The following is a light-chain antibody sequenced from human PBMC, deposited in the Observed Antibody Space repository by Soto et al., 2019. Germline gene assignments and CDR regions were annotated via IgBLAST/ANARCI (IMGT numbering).Light chain of an antibody. CDR2: GTS. V-gene: IGKV3-20*01. J-gene: IGKJ3*01. CDR3: QHYGSSPLFT. CDR1: QSISNSY. Sequence: ILTQSPATLSLSPGERATLSCRASQSISNSYLFWYHQKPGQAPRHLIYGTSSRATGVPDRFSGSGSGTDFTLTISRLEPEDVAVYYCQHYGSSPLFTFGPGTKVDFK.